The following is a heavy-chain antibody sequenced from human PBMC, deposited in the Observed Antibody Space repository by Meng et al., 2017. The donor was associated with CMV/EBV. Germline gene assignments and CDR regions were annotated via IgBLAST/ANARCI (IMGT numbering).Heavy chain of an antibody. V-gene: IGHV4-39*07. CDR2: IYYSGST. J-gene: IGHJ4*02. CDR3: ARDPPGESYYFDY. D-gene: IGHD4-17*01. Sequence: SETLSLTCTVSGGSISSSSYYWGWIRQPPGKGLEWIVSIYYSGSTYYNPSLKSRVTISVDTSKNQFSLKLSSVTAADTAVYYCARDPPGESYYFDYWGQGTLVTVSS. CDR1: GGSISSSSYY.